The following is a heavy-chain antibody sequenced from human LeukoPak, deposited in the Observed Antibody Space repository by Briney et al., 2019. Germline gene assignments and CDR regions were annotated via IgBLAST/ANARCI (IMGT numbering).Heavy chain of an antibody. Sequence: PSETLSLTCAVYGGSFSGYYWSWIRQPPGKGLEWIGETNHSGSTNYNPSLKSRVTISVDTSKNQFSLKLSSVTAADTAVYYCARGAVTTMIVVVIRSTNWFDPWGQGTLVTVSS. D-gene: IGHD3-22*01. CDR3: ARGAVTTMIVVVIRSTNWFDP. J-gene: IGHJ5*02. CDR2: TNHSGST. CDR1: GGSFSGYY. V-gene: IGHV4-34*01.